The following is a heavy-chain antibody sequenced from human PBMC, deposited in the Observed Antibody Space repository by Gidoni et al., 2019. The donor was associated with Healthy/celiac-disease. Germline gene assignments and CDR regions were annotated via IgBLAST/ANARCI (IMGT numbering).Heavy chain of an antibody. CDR1: GFTVSSTY. V-gene: IGHV3-66*01. J-gene: IGHJ3*02. CDR3: ARAYYDSSGYTGHDAFDI. D-gene: IGHD3-22*01. CDR2: IYSGGST. Sequence: EVQLVESGGGLVQPGGSLRLSCAASGFTVSSTYMSWVRQAPGKGLEWVSVIYSGGSTYYADSVKGRFTISRDNSKNTLYLQMNSLRAEDTAVYYCARAYYDSSGYTGHDAFDIWGQGTMVTVSS.